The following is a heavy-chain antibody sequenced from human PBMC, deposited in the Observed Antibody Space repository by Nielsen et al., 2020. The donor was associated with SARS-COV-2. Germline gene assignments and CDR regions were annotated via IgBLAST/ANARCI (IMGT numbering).Heavy chain of an antibody. CDR1: GFTFSSYW. D-gene: IGHD5-24*01. V-gene: IGHV3-30*03. CDR2: ISYDGSNK. J-gene: IGHJ6*02. Sequence: GESLKISCAASGFTFSSYWMSWVRQAPGKGLEWVAVISYDGSNKYYADSVKGRFTISRDNSKNTLYLQMNSLRAEDTAVYYCARSVEMAPFYYYYYGMDVWGQGTTVTVSS. CDR3: ARSVEMAPFYYYYYGMDV.